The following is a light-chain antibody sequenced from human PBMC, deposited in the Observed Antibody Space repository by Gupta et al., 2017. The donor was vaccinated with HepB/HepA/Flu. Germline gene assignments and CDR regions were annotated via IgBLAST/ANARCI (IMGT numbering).Light chain of an antibody. CDR1: QSISSY. J-gene: IGKJ2*01. CDR2: AAS. CDR3: QQSYSTPMYT. Sequence: AXXXDRVTITCRASQSISSYLNWYQQKPGKAPKLLIYAASSLQSGVPSRFSGSGSGTDFTLTISSLQPEDFATYYCQQSYSTPMYTFGQGTKLEIK. V-gene: IGKV1-39*01.